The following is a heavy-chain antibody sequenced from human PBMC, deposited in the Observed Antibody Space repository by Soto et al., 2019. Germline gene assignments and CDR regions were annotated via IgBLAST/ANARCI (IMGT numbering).Heavy chain of an antibody. CDR2: IWYDGTTK. D-gene: IGHD3-10*01. Sequence: QVQLVESGGGVVQPGRSLRLSCAASGFAFHRYGIHWVRQAPGKGLEWVADIWYDGTTKYYADSVKGRFTVSRDDAENTVYLQMDSLRAGDTAVYYCARDGSGGDLRVVDYWGQGTLVTVSS. J-gene: IGHJ4*02. CDR3: ARDGSGGDLRVVDY. V-gene: IGHV3-33*01. CDR1: GFAFHRYG.